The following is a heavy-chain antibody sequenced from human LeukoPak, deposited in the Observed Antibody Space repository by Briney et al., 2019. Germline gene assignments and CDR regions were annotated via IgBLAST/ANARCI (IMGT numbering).Heavy chain of an antibody. D-gene: IGHD4-17*01. CDR3: AKATDYGDYGY. CDR2: IRGSGGST. CDR1: GFTFSTSA. V-gene: IGHV3-23*01. Sequence: QTGGSLRLSCAASGFTFSTSAMSCVRQAPGKWLECVSAIRGSGGSTYSADSVKVRFTISRDNSKNTLYLRINSLRAQDTAVYYFAKATDYGDYGYWGQGTLVTVSS. J-gene: IGHJ4*02.